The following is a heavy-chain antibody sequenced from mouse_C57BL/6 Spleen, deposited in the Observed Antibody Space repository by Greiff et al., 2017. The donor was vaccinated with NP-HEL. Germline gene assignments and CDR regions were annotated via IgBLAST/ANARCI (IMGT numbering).Heavy chain of an antibody. CDR2: INPGSGGT. Sequence: QVQLKESGAELVRPGTSVKVSCKASGYAFTNYLIEWVKQRPGQGLEWIGVINPGSGGTNYNEKFKGKATLTADKSSSTAYMQLSSLTSEDSAVYVCAREDVADSSGFDYWGQGTTLTVSS. CDR1: GYAFTNYL. CDR3: AREDVADSSGFDY. D-gene: IGHD3-2*02. V-gene: IGHV1-54*01. J-gene: IGHJ2*01.